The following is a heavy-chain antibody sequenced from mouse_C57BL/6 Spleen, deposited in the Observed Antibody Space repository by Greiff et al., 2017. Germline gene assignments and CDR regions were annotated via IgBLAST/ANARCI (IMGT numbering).Heavy chain of an antibody. CDR2: ISSGSSTI. J-gene: IGHJ3*01. Sequence: DVKLVESGGGLVKPGGSLKLSCAASGFTFSDYGMHWVRQAPEKGLEWVAYISSGSSTIYYADTVKGRFTISRDNAKNTLFLQMTSLRSEDTAMYYCARDGYPAWFAYWGQGTLVTVSA. CDR1: GFTFSDYG. D-gene: IGHD2-3*01. CDR3: ARDGYPAWFAY. V-gene: IGHV5-17*01.